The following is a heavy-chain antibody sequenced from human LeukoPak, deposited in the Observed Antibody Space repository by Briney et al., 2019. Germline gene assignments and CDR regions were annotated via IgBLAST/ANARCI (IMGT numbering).Heavy chain of an antibody. Sequence: PSETLSLTCTVSGYSISNAYYWGWIRQPPGKGLEWIGEINHSGSTNYNPSLKSRVTISVDTSKNQFSLKLSSVTAADTAVYYCARGGVAAAGTYAFDIWGQGTMVTVSS. D-gene: IGHD6-13*01. CDR3: ARGGVAAAGTYAFDI. V-gene: IGHV4-38-2*02. CDR1: GYSISNAYY. J-gene: IGHJ3*02. CDR2: INHSGST.